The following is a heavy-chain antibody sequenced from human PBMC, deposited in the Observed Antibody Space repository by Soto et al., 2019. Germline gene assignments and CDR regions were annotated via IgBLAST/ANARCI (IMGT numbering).Heavy chain of an antibody. CDR3: AKDPNGDYVGAFDS. CDR1: GFTFSSYS. V-gene: IGHV3-23*01. Sequence: GGSLRISCEASGFTFSSYSMTWVRRSPGKGLEYVSSITGSGAGTFYADSVKGRFTISRDNSKNTLYLQLSSLRAEDTAIYFCAKDPNGDYVGAFDSWGQGSLVTVSS. CDR2: ITGSGAGT. D-gene: IGHD4-17*01. J-gene: IGHJ4*02.